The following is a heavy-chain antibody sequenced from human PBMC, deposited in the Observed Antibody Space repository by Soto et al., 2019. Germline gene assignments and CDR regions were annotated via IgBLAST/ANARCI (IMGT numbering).Heavy chain of an antibody. D-gene: IGHD3-9*01. J-gene: IGHJ3*02. CDR1: GYTFTRHD. V-gene: IGHV1-8*01. Sequence: ASVKVSCKASGYTFTRHDINWVRQAAGQGIAWMGWMNPDSGDAGFAQKFQGRVTLTRNTSVTTAYMEMNSLRSEDTAVYYCTRGTEKQDWLPAYVFDICGQGTMVTVSS. CDR2: MNPDSGDA. CDR3: TRGTEKQDWLPAYVFDI.